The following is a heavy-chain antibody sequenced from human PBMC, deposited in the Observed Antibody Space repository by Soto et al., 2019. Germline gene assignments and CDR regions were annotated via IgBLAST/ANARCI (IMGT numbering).Heavy chain of an antibody. D-gene: IGHD3-10*01. V-gene: IGHV5-10-1*01. J-gene: IGHJ6*02. CDR3: ARFGATYGFGELPENIYGMDV. CDR1: GYSFTSYW. CDR2: IDPSDSYT. Sequence: PGESLKIPCKGSGYSFTSYWISWVRQMPGKGLEWMGRIDPSDSYTNYSPSFQGHVTISADKSISTAYLQWSSLKASDTAMYYCARFGATYGFGELPENIYGMDVWGQGTTVTVSS.